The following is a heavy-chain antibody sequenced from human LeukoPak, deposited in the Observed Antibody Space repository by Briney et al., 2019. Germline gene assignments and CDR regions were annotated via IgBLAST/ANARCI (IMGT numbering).Heavy chain of an antibody. J-gene: IGHJ4*02. V-gene: IGHV3-64*01. CDR2: ISSNGGST. CDR1: GFTFSSYA. D-gene: IGHD6-6*01. CDR3: ARDSRPPYSSSSGYFDY. Sequence: PGGSLRLSCPASGFTFSSYAMHWVRQAPGKGLEYVSAISSNGGSTYYANSVKGRFTISRDNAKNSLYLQMNSLRTEDTAVYYCARDSRPPYSSSSGYFDYWGQGTLVTVSS.